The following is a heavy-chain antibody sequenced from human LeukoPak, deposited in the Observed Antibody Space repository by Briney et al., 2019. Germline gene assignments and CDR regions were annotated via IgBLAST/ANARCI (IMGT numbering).Heavy chain of an antibody. Sequence: ASVKVSCKTSGYTFTVYATNWVRQAPGQGLEWMGWISTDTGNPTYVQDFTGRFVFSLDTSVTTAYLQISSLKAEDTAVYYCARRGKSFDFWGQGTLVTVSS. D-gene: IGHD3-3*01. CDR3: ARRGKSFDF. V-gene: IGHV7-4-1*02. CDR2: ISTDTGNP. J-gene: IGHJ1*01. CDR1: GYTFTVYA.